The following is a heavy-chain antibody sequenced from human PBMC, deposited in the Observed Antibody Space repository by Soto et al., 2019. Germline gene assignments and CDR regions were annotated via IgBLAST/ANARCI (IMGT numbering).Heavy chain of an antibody. J-gene: IGHJ1*01. CDR2: IHYSGST. D-gene: IGHD6-13*01. V-gene: IGHV4-39*01. CDR1: GGSISSSSHY. Sequence: QLQLQESGPGLVKPSETLSLTCSVSGGSISSSSHYWGWIRQPPGKGLEWIGSIHYSGSTYYNPSLNSRVTISVDTSKNQFSLKLRSVTAADTAVYYCARPGSSWYFQHWGQGTLVTVSS. CDR3: ARPGSSWYFQH.